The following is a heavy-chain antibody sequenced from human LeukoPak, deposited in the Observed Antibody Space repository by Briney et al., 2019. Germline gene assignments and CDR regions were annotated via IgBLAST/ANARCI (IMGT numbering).Heavy chain of an antibody. CDR3: ARDRKGRITMVRGAHNWFDP. CDR2: INTNTGNP. Sequence: ASVKVSCKASGYTFTSYYMHWVRQAPGQGLEWMGWINTNTGNPTYAQGFTGRFVFSLDTSVSTAYLQISSLKAEDTAVYYCARDRKGRITMVRGAHNWFDPWGQGTLVTVSS. D-gene: IGHD3-10*01. J-gene: IGHJ5*02. V-gene: IGHV7-4-1*02. CDR1: GYTFTSYY.